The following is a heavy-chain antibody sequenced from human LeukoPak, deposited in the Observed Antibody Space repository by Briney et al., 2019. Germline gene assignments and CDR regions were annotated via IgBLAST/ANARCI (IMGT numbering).Heavy chain of an antibody. J-gene: IGHJ5*02. CDR2: INTNTGET. D-gene: IGHD2-8*01. Sequence: ASVKVSYKASGYTFIDYYMNWVRQAPVQGLEWMGWINTNTGETNYAQKFQGRVTMTRDTSISTVYMELTSLTSDDTAVYYCARWGGVQFDPWGQGTLVTVSS. V-gene: IGHV1-2*02. CDR3: ARWGGVQFDP. CDR1: GYTFIDYY.